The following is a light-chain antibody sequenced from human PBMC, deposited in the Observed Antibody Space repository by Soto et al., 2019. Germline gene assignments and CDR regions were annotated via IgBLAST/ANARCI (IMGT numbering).Light chain of an antibody. Sequence: DIKMTQNPSSLSASVGDRVTITCQASQDINNYLNWYQQKPGQAPKLLIYDASGLEAGVPSRFRGSGSGTDFTFTISRLQPEDIATYYCQQYENLPTFGQGRLLEVK. CDR2: DAS. CDR1: QDINNY. CDR3: QQYENLPT. J-gene: IGKJ5*01. V-gene: IGKV1-33*01.